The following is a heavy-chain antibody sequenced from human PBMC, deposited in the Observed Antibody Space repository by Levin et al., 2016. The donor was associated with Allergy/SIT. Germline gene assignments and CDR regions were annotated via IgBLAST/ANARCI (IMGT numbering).Heavy chain of an antibody. J-gene: IGHJ3*01. Sequence: WVRQAPGQGLEWMGGIIPIFGTANYAQKFQGHVTISADKSISIAYLQWSGLKASDTAMYFCARQKYLMTDAFDLWGQGTMVTVSS. D-gene: IGHD3-10*01. CDR2: IIPIFGTA. CDR3: ARQKYLMTDAFDL. V-gene: IGHV1-69*06.